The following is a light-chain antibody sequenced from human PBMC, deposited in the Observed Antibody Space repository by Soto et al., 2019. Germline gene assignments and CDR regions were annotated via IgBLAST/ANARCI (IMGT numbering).Light chain of an antibody. CDR2: KAS. CDR1: QSITSW. Sequence: DIQMTLSPSILSAFVGDRVTITCRASQSITSWLAWYQHKPGKAPKRLIYKASTLESGVPSRFSGSGSGTEFTLTISSLQPDDFATYYCQHYINFPRTFGQGTKVEIK. J-gene: IGKJ1*01. V-gene: IGKV1-5*03. CDR3: QHYINFPRT.